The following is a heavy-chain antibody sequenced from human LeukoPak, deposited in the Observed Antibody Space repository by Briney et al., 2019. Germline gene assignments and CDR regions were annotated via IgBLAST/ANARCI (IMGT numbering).Heavy chain of an antibody. CDR3: AKASAMIVVVSKHFDY. D-gene: IGHD3-22*01. Sequence: GGSLRLSCAASGFTFDDYAMSWVRQAPGKGLEWVSAISGSGGSTYYADSVKGRFTISRDNSKNTLYLQMNSLRAEDTAVYYCAKASAMIVVVSKHFDYWGQGTLVTVSS. J-gene: IGHJ4*02. CDR1: GFTFDDYA. V-gene: IGHV3-23*01. CDR2: ISGSGGST.